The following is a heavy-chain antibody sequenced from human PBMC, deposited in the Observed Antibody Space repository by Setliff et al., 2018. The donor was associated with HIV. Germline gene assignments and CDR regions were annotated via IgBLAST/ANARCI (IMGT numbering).Heavy chain of an antibody. CDR1: GFTFEDYG. V-gene: IGHV3-23*01. CDR2: ISGSGGST. CDR3: AKANKIAVDAFDI. J-gene: IGHJ3*02. D-gene: IGHD6-13*01. Sequence: PGGSLRLSCAVSGFTFEDYGMSWVRQAPGKGLEWVSAISGSGGSTYYADSVKGRFTISRDNSKNTLYLQMNSLRAEDTAVYYCAKANKIAVDAFDIWGQGTMVTVSS.